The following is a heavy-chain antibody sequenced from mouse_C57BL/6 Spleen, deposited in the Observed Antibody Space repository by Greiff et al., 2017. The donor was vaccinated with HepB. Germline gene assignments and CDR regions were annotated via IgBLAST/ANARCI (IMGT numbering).Heavy chain of an antibody. CDR3: ARSGTEFDY. D-gene: IGHD4-1*01. CDR1: GFTFSDYG. J-gene: IGHJ2*01. Sequence: DVKLVESGGGLVKPGGSLKLSCAASGFTFSDYGMHWVRQAPEKGLEWVAYISSGSSTIYYADTVKGRVTISRDNAKNTLFLQMTSLRSEDTARYYCARSGTEFDYWGQGTTLTVSS. CDR2: ISSGSSTI. V-gene: IGHV5-17*01.